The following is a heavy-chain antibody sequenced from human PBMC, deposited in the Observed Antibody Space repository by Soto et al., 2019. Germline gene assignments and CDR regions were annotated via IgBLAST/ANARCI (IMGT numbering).Heavy chain of an antibody. CDR3: ARRWGEGRVDY. V-gene: IGHV4-4*02. J-gene: IGHJ4*02. D-gene: IGHD3-10*01. CDR2: IYHSGNT. Sequence: QVQLQESGPGLVKPSGTLSLTCAVSGGSISSSNWWSWVRQPPGKGLEWIGEIYHSGNTNYNPSPKRRVTMAVDKSRYQFSLKLGSVTAADTAVYYCARRWGEGRVDYWGQGTLVTVSS. CDR1: GGSISSSNW.